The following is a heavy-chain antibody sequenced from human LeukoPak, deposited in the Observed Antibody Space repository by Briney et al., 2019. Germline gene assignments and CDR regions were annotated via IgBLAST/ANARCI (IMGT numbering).Heavy chain of an antibody. CDR1: GYTFTSYA. D-gene: IGHD1-7*01. Sequence: GGSLRLSCSASGYTFTSYAMHWVRQAPGQRLEWMGWINAGNGNTNYAQKLQGRVTMTTDTSTSTAYMELRSLRSDDTAVYYCARDLYEALELGDYWGQGTLVTVSS. V-gene: IGHV1-3*01. CDR2: INAGNGNT. CDR3: ARDLYEALELGDY. J-gene: IGHJ4*02.